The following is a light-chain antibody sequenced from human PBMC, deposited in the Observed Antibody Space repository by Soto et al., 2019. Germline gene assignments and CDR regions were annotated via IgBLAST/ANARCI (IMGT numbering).Light chain of an antibody. CDR2: LGS. J-gene: IGKJ2*01. V-gene: IGKV2-28*01. CDR1: QSLLHSNGYNY. Sequence: DIVMTQSPLSLPVTPGEPASISCRSSQSLLHSNGYNYLDWYLQKPGQSPQLLIYLGSYRASGVPDRFSGSGSGTDFTLKISRVEADDVGVYYCMQALQTPYTFGQGTKLEIK. CDR3: MQALQTPYT.